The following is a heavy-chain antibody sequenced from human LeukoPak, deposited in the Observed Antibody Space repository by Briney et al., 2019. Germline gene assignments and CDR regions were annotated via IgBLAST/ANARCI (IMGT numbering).Heavy chain of an antibody. V-gene: IGHV3-74*01. CDR2: INSDGSST. CDR3: AREMVVNPY. CDR1: GFTFSSNW. D-gene: IGHD2-15*01. Sequence: PGGSLRLSCAASGFTFSSNWMHWVRQAPGKWLAWVSRINSDGSSTSYADSVKGRFTISRDNAKNTLYLQMNSLRAEDTAVYYCAREMVVNPYWGQGTLVTVSS. J-gene: IGHJ4*02.